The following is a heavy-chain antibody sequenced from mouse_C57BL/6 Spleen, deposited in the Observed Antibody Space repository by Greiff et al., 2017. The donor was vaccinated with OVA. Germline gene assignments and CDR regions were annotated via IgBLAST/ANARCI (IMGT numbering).Heavy chain of an antibody. CDR2: IDPSDSYT. V-gene: IGHV1-50*01. CDR3: GRSIYYGNYVFDY. J-gene: IGHJ2*01. D-gene: IGHD2-1*01. CDR1: GYTFTSYW. Sequence: QVQLQQPGAELVKPGASVKLSCKASGYTFTSYWMQWVKQRPGQGLEWIGEIDPSDSYTNYNQKFKGKATLTVDTSSSTAYMQLRSLTSEDSAVYYCGRSIYYGNYVFDYWGQGTTLTVSS.